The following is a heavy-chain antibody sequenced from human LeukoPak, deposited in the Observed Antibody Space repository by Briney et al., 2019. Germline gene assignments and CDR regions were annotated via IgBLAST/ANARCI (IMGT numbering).Heavy chain of an antibody. CDR2: IYYSGST. J-gene: IGHJ4*02. Sequence: SETLSLTCTVSGGSISSYYWSWIRQPPGKGLEWIGYIYYSGSTNYNPSLKSRVTISVDTSKNQFSLKLSSVTAADTAVYYCARVMTVVVITTWGGDYFDYWGQGTLVTVSS. CDR1: GGSISSYY. D-gene: IGHD3-22*01. CDR3: ARVMTVVVITTWGGDYFDY. V-gene: IGHV4-59*01.